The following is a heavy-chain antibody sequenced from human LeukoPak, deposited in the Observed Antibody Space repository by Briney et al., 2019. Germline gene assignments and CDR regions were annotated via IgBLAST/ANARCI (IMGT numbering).Heavy chain of an antibody. V-gene: IGHV5-51*01. CDR2: IYPGDSDR. D-gene: IGHD2-2*01. CDR1: GYTFSNYW. CDR3: ARRQGCSSTSCPPDY. J-gene: IGHJ4*02. Sequence: GESLKISCRGSGYTFSNYWIGWVRQLPGKGLEWMAIIYPGDSDRRYSPSFQGQVTISADRSIRTAYLRWSSLKASDTAMYYCARRQGCSSTSCPPDYWGQGTLVTVSP.